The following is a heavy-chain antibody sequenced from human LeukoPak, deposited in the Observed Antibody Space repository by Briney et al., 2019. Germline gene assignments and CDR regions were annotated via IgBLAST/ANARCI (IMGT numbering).Heavy chain of an antibody. D-gene: IGHD2-2*01. Sequence: ASVKVSCKASGYTFTGYYMHWVRQAPGQGLEWMGWINPNSGGTNYAQKFQGRVTMTRDTSISTAYMELSRLRSDDTAVYYCARRIPAAARNWFDPWGQGTLVTVSS. V-gene: IGHV1-2*02. J-gene: IGHJ5*02. CDR3: ARRIPAAARNWFDP. CDR2: INPNSGGT. CDR1: GYTFTGYY.